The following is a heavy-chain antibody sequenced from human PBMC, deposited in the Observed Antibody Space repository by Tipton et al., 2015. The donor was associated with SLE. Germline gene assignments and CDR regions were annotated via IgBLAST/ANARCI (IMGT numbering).Heavy chain of an antibody. J-gene: IGHJ4*02. CDR1: GYTFRGYY. Sequence: QSGPEVKKPGASVKVSCKTFGYTFRGYYMHWVRQAPAQGLEWMGWISGYNGNTKYVQKLQGRVTMTTDTSTSTAYMELRSLRSDDTAVYYCARDNGMAAAFDYWGQGTLVTVSS. CDR2: ISGYNGNT. V-gene: IGHV1-18*04. D-gene: IGHD6-13*01. CDR3: ARDNGMAAAFDY.